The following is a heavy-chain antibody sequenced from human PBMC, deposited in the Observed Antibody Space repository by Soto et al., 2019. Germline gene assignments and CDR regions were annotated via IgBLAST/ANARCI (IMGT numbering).Heavy chain of an antibody. D-gene: IGHD6-6*01. Sequence: ASVKVSCKASGDTFSSYAISWVRQAPGKGLEWMGKIIPTFGRTNYAQKFQGRLAISADDSTSTAYMELRSLVSEDTAVYYCARDPLSSFAMDVWGQGTTVTVSS. V-gene: IGHV1-69*13. CDR2: IIPTFGRT. CDR3: ARDPLSSFAMDV. J-gene: IGHJ6*02. CDR1: GDTFSSYA.